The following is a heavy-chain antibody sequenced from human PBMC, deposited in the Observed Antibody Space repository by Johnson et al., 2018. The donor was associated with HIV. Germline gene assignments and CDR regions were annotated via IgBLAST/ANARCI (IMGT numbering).Heavy chain of an antibody. CDR1: GITFSNYW. CDR3: TTGIAVPDAFDI. CDR2: IKSKTDGGTT. V-gene: IGHV3-15*07. D-gene: IGHD6-19*01. Sequence: VQLVESGGGVVRPGGSLRLSCAASGITFSNYWMHWVRQAPGKGLVWVARIKSKTDGGTTDYAAPVKGRFTISRDDSKNTLYLQMNSLKTEDTAVYYCTTGIAVPDAFDIWGQWTMVTVSS. J-gene: IGHJ3*02.